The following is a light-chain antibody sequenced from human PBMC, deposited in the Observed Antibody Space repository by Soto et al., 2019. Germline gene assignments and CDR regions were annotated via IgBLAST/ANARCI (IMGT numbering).Light chain of an antibody. Sequence: DIQMTQSPSSLSASVGDSVTITCRASQNIKTYLNWYQQKPGKAPNLLIYAASSLHSGVPSRFSGSGSGTDFTLTISSLEPEDFAVYYCQQRSNWPGATFGPGTKVDIK. CDR2: AAS. J-gene: IGKJ3*01. V-gene: IGKV1-39*01. CDR3: QQRSNWPGAT. CDR1: QNIKTY.